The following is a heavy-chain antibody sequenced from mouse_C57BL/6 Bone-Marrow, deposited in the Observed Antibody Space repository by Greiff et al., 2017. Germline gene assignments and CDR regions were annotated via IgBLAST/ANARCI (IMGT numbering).Heavy chain of an antibody. J-gene: IGHJ2*01. CDR1: GYTFTSYD. D-gene: IGHD2-3*01. CDR2: IYPRDGST. Sequence: VKLMESGPELVKPGASVKLSCKASGYTFTSYDLNWVKQRPGQGLEWIGWIYPRDGSTKYNEKFKGKATLTVDTSSSTAYMELHSLTSEDSAVYFCARSWGWLLRNYWGQGTTLTVSS. CDR3: ARSWGWLLRNY. V-gene: IGHV1-85*01.